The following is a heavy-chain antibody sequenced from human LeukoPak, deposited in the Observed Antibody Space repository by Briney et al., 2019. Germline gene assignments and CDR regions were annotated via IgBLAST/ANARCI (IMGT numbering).Heavy chain of an antibody. J-gene: IGHJ6*03. V-gene: IGHV1-69*13. CDR2: IIPIFGTA. CDR1: GGTFSSYA. D-gene: IGHD3-22*01. Sequence: VASVKVSCKASGGTFSSYAISWVRQAPGQGLEWMGGIIPIFGTANYAQKFQGRVTITADESTSTAYMELSSLRSEDTAVYYCASDAQEGNRGYYYDSSGRAYYYYYYMDVWGKGTTVTISS. CDR3: ASDAQEGNRGYYYDSSGRAYYYYYYMDV.